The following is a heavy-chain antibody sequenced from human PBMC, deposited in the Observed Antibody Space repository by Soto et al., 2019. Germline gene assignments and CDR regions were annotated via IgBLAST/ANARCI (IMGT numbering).Heavy chain of an antibody. CDR1: GDSISSGGYL. Sequence: QVQLQESGPGLVKPSQTLSLTCIVSGDSISSGGYLWTWIRQYPGKGLEWMGYIYHSGTAFYNPSLKSRLTRSVDTSNNQFSLRLRSVTAADTAVYYCARGRGTYTDYWGQGALVIVSS. D-gene: IGHD2-2*02. J-gene: IGHJ4*02. V-gene: IGHV4-31*03. CDR3: ARGRGTYTDY. CDR2: IYHSGTA.